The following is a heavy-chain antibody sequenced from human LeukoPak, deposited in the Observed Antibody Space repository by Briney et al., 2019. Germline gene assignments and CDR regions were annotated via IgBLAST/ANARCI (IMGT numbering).Heavy chain of an antibody. CDR3: ATVNHYSYYYYMDV. Sequence: GGSLRLSCAASGFTVSSNYMSWVRQAPGKGLEWVSVIYSGGSTYYSDSVKGRFTISRDNSKNTLKLQLNSLRAEDTVVYYCATVNHYSYYYYMDVWGKGTTVTVSS. D-gene: IGHD3-22*01. CDR1: GFTVSSNY. V-gene: IGHV3-53*01. CDR2: IYSGGST. J-gene: IGHJ6*03.